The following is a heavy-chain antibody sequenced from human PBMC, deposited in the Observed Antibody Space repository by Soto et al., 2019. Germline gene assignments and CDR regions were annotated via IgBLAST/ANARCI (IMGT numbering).Heavy chain of an antibody. CDR3: ARERVITGTTSAHSGMDV. D-gene: IGHD1-7*01. CDR2: IKQDGSEK. CDR1: GFTFSSFW. Sequence: PGGFLRLSCAASGFTFSSFWMTWVSQAPGKGLEWVANIKQDGSEKYYVDSVKGRFTISRDNAKNSLYLQMNSLRAEDTAVYYCARERVITGTTSAHSGMDVWGQGTTVTVSS. J-gene: IGHJ6*02. V-gene: IGHV3-7*05.